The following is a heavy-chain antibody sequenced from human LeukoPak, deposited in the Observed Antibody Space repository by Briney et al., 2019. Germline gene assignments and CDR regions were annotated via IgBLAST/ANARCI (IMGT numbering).Heavy chain of an antibody. CDR3: ARDNSVGDNAWWFDP. Sequence: GASVKVSCKASGYTFTSYYMHWGRQAPGQGLEWMGLINPTGGSTGYAQKFQGRVTMNRDMSTSTDYMELSSLRSEGTAIYYCARDNSVGDNAWWFDPWGQGTLVTVSS. D-gene: IGHD1-26*01. J-gene: IGHJ5*02. CDR1: GYTFTSYY. CDR2: INPTGGST. V-gene: IGHV1-46*01.